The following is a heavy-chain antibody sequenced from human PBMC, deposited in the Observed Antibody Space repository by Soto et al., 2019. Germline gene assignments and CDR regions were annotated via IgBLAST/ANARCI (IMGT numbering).Heavy chain of an antibody. V-gene: IGHV3-23*01. Sequence: EVQLLESGGGLVQPGGSLRLSCTASEFTFNNYPMSWVRQAPGKGLEWVSVISGVGYTTYYADSVKGRFTISRDNSKKMLYLQMSSLSAEDTAVYFCANGRGVTEVFDYWGQGTLVNVSS. CDR2: ISGVGYTT. J-gene: IGHJ4*02. D-gene: IGHD3-10*01. CDR1: EFTFNNYP. CDR3: ANGRGVTEVFDY.